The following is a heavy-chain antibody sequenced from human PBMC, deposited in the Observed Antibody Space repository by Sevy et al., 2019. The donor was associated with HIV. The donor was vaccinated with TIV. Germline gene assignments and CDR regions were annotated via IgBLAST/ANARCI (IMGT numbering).Heavy chain of an antibody. Sequence: GGSLRLSCAASGFTFSSYDMHWVRQATGKGLEWVSGIGTVGDTYYPGSVKGRFTISRENAKNSVYLQMNSLRAGDTAVYYCARYSSGWYDAFDIWGQGTMVTVSS. CDR3: ARYSSGWYDAFDI. V-gene: IGHV3-13*01. J-gene: IGHJ3*02. CDR2: IGTVGDT. D-gene: IGHD6-19*01. CDR1: GFTFSSYD.